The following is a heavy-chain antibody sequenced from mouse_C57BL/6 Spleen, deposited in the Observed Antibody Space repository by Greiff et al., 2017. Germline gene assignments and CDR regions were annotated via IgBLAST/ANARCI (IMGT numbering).Heavy chain of an antibody. CDR2: IYPSDSDT. CDR1: GYTFTSYW. D-gene: IGHD1-1*01. CDR3: VRYGKTDWYFDV. V-gene: IGHV1-61*01. Sequence: VQLQQSGAELVRPGSSVKLSCKASGYTFTSYWMDWVKQRPGQGLEWVGNIYPSDSDTHYTQKFKDKATLTVDKSSSTAYMQLSSLTSEDCAVYYCVRYGKTDWYFDVWGTGTTVTVSS. J-gene: IGHJ1*03.